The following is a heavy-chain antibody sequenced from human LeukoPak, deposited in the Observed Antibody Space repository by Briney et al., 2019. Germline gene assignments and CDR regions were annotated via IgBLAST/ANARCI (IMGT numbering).Heavy chain of an antibody. CDR2: ISYDGSNK. CDR3: AKDYGEVLRYFDWYYMDV. J-gene: IGHJ6*03. V-gene: IGHV3-30*04. D-gene: IGHD3-9*01. CDR1: GFTFSSYA. Sequence: TGGSLRLSCAASGFTFSSYAMHWVRQAPGKGLEWVAVISYDGSNKYYADSVKGRFTISRDNSKNTLYLQMNSLRAEDTAVYYCAKDYGEVLRYFDWYYMDVWGKGTTVTISS.